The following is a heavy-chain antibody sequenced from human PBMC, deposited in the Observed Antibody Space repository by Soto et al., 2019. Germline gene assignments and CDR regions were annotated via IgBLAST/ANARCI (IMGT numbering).Heavy chain of an antibody. D-gene: IGHD3-3*01. CDR2: ISAYNGNT. V-gene: IGHV1-18*01. CDR1: GYTFTSYG. J-gene: IGHJ6*02. CDR3: ARVRFLEWSTYYYGMDV. Sequence: ASVKVSGKASGYTFTSYGISWVLQAPGQGLEWMGWISAYNGNTNYAQKLQGRVTMTTGTSTSTAYMELRSLRSDDTAVYYCARVRFLEWSTYYYGMDVWGQGTTVTVSS.